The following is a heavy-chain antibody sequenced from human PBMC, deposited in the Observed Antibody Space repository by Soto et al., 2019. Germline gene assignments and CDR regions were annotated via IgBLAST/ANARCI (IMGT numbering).Heavy chain of an antibody. CDR1: GGSISSSSYY. CDR3: ARYLIRGYYMDV. D-gene: IGHD2-2*01. J-gene: IGHJ6*03. CDR2: IYYSGST. V-gene: IGHV4-39*01. Sequence: QLQLQESGPGLVKPSETLSLTCTVSGGSISSSSYYWGWIRQPPGKGLEWIGSIYYSGSTYYNPSLKSRVTISVDTSKNQFSLKLSSVTAADTAVYYCARYLIRGYYMDVWGKGTTVTVSS.